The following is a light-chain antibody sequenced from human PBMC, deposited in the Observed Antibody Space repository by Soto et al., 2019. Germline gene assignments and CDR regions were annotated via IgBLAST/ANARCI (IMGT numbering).Light chain of an antibody. J-gene: IGKJ1*01. CDR1: QTISTW. V-gene: IGKV1-5*01. CDR3: QQSYITPWT. CDR2: DAS. Sequence: DIQVTQSPSTLSASIGDRVTITCRASQTISTWLAWYQQKPGQAPKLLIHDASSLQTGVPSRFSGSGSGTDFTLTISSLQPEDFATYYCQQSYITPWTFGQGTKVDIK.